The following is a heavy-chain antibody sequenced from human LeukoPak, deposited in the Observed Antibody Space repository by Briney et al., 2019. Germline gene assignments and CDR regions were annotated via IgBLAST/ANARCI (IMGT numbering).Heavy chain of an antibody. Sequence: ASVKVSCKASGYTFTNYYLHWVRQAPGQGLEWMGIINPGGGTTTYAQKFQGRVTMTRDTSTSTVYMELSSLRSEDTAVYYCARDHGGSFFDALDIWGQGQWSASPQ. D-gene: IGHD1-26*01. J-gene: IGHJ3*02. CDR3: ARDHGGSFFDALDI. CDR2: INPGGGTT. CDR1: GYTFTNYY. V-gene: IGHV1-46*01.